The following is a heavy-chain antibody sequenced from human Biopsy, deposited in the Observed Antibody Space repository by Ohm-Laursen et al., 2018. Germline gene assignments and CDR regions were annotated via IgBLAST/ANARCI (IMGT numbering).Heavy chain of an antibody. D-gene: IGHD3-9*01. CDR2: NIPILGTG. Sequence: SVKVSCKAPGGTFSNYGVNWVRQAPGQGLEWLGGNIPILGTGNYAQKFQDRVTVAADTSTSKATMELRSLRSDDTAVYYCATKLTGYFHHWGQGTLVIVSS. J-gene: IGHJ1*01. CDR3: ATKLTGYFHH. CDR1: GGTFSNYG. V-gene: IGHV1-69*06.